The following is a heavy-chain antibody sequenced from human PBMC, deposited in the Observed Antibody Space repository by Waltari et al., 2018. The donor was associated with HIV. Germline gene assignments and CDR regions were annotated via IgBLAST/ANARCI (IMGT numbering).Heavy chain of an antibody. Sequence: QVQLVQSGAEVKKPGSSVKVSCKASGGTFSSYAISWVRQAPGQGLEWMGGIIPIFGTANYAQKFQGRVTITADESTSTAYMELSSLRSEDTAVYYCAREIYDILTGYDYYGMDVWGQGTTVTVSS. D-gene: IGHD3-9*01. CDR3: AREIYDILTGYDYYGMDV. V-gene: IGHV1-69*01. CDR2: IIPIFGTA. CDR1: GGTFSSYA. J-gene: IGHJ6*02.